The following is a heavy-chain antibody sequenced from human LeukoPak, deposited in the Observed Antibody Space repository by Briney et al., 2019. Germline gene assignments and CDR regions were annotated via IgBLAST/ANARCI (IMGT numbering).Heavy chain of an antibody. J-gene: IGHJ5*02. CDR1: GFTFDDYA. D-gene: IGHD2-2*01. V-gene: IGHV3-9*01. CDR2: ISWNSGSI. Sequence: QPGRSLRLSCAASGFTFDDYAMHWVRQAPGKGLEWVSGISWNSGSIGYADSVKGRFTISRDNAKNSLYLQMNSLRAEDTALYYCAKGRDKYQLLSKNWFDPWGQGTLVTVSS. CDR3: AKGRDKYQLLSKNWFDP.